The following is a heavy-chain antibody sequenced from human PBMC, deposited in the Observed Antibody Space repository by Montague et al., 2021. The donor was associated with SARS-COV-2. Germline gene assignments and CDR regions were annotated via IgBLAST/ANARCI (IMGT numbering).Heavy chain of an antibody. Sequence: ALVKPTKTLTLTCTFSGFSLSTSGMCVSWIRQPPGKALEWLARIDWDDDKYYSTSLETRLTISKDTSKNQVFLTMTNMDPVDTATYYCARMTVTNALDYWGQGTLVTVSS. CDR3: ARMTVTNALDY. D-gene: IGHD4-17*01. V-gene: IGHV2-70*11. CDR1: GFSLSTSGMC. J-gene: IGHJ4*02. CDR2: IDWDDDK.